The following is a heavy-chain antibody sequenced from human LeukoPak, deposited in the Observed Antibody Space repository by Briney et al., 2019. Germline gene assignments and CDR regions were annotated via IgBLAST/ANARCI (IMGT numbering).Heavy chain of an antibody. CDR3: ARHADYKGEDY. J-gene: IGHJ4*02. CDR2: FYSSGTT. CDR1: SGSVSSNSYY. D-gene: IGHD4-11*01. Sequence: PSETLSLTCTVSSGSVSSNSYYWGWIRQPPGKGLEGIGSFYSSGTTYYHPSLKSRVTISVDTSKNQFSQKLGSVTAADTSVYYCARHADYKGEDYWGQGTLVTVSS. V-gene: IGHV4-39*01.